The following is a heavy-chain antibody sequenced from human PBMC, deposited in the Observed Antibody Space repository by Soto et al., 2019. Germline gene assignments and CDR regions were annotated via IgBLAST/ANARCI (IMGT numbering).Heavy chain of an antibody. D-gene: IGHD1-26*01. CDR2: ISYDGSNK. Sequence: PGGSLRLSCAASGFTFSSYGMHWVRQAPGKGLEWVAVISYDGSNKYYADSVKGRFTISRDNSKNTLYLQMNSLRAEDTAVYYCAKDPSTVPRIVGATTAYWGQGTLVTVSS. CDR3: AKDPSTVPRIVGATTAY. J-gene: IGHJ4*02. V-gene: IGHV3-30*18. CDR1: GFTFSSYG.